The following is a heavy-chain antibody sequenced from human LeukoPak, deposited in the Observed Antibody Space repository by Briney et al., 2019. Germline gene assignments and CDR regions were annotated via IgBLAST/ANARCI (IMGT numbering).Heavy chain of an antibody. CDR3: AKDSNGSGMVSGWYFYYYYYYMDV. D-gene: IGHD6-19*01. CDR2: IRYDGSNK. CDR1: GFTFSSYG. J-gene: IGHJ6*03. Sequence: GGSLRLSCAASGFTFSSYGMHWVRQAPGKGLEWVAFIRYDGSNKYYADSVKGRFTISRDNSKNTLYLQMNSLRAEDTAVYYCAKDSNGSGMVSGWYFYYYYYYMDVWGKGTTVTISS. V-gene: IGHV3-30*02.